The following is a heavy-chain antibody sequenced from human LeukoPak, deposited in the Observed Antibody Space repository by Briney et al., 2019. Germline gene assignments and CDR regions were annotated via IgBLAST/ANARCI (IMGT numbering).Heavy chain of an antibody. Sequence: GRSLRLSCAASGFTFSSYGMHWVRQAPGKGLEWVAVISYDGSNKYYADSVKGRFTISRDNSKNTLYLQMNSLRAEDTAVYYCARKISYAAAAGSDYWGQGTLVTVSS. J-gene: IGHJ4*02. CDR2: ISYDGSNK. CDR3: ARKISYAAAAGSDY. D-gene: IGHD6-13*01. CDR1: GFTFSSYG. V-gene: IGHV3-30*03.